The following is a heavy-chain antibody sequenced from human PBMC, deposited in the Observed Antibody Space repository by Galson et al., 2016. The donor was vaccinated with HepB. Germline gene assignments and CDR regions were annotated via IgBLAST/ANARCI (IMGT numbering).Heavy chain of an antibody. D-gene: IGHD4-17*01. Sequence: SLRLSCAASGFTFSVAWMYWVRQAPGKGLEWVGRIKSKAAGETTDYAAPVKGRFTISRDDSKNTLYLQMNSLKTEDTAVYYCTTGLRTSLDYWGRGTLVTVSS. CDR1: GFTFSVAW. CDR3: TTGLRTSLDY. CDR2: IKSKAAGETT. V-gene: IGHV3-15*01. J-gene: IGHJ4*02.